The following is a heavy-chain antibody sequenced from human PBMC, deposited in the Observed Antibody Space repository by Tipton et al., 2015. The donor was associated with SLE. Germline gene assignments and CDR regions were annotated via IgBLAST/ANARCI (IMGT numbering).Heavy chain of an antibody. CDR1: GGSTSSGDYY. V-gene: IGHV4-30-4*01. J-gene: IGHJ4*02. CDR2: IYYSGST. D-gene: IGHD5-18*01. Sequence: TLSLTCTVSGGSTSSGDYYWSWIRQPPGKGLECIGYIYYSGSTYYNPSLKSRVTITVDTSNNQFSLKLRSVTAADTAVYYCASSFPSPLNSYGQGTFDYWGEGTLVTVSS. CDR3: ASSFPSPLNSYGQGTFDY.